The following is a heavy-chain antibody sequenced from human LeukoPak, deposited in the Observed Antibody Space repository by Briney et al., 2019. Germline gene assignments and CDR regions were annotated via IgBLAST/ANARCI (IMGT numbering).Heavy chain of an antibody. CDR2: IYATDLT. CDR1: GRSIRSVY. Sequence: KPSETLSLTCTVSGRSIRSVYWNWIRQSAGKGLEWIGRIYATDLTNYNPSLKSRVTLSVDMSKNELPLTLKSVTAADTAVYYCARGFGSGTSPIDLWGQGALVTVSS. D-gene: IGHD3-10*01. CDR3: ARGFGSGTSPIDL. J-gene: IGHJ5*02. V-gene: IGHV4-4*07.